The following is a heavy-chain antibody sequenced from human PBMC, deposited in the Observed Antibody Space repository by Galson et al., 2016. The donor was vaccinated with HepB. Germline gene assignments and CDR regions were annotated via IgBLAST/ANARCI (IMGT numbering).Heavy chain of an antibody. CDR1: GYTFIRFY. Sequence: SVKVSCKASGYTFIRFYMHWVRQAPGQGLEWMGIINPSGGSTSYPQKFQGRVTMTRDTSTSTVYMDLRSLRSEDTALYYCAKAHSGGYYTIDYWGQGTLVTVSS. CDR3: AKAHSGGYYTIDY. D-gene: IGHD3-22*01. V-gene: IGHV1-46*01. CDR2: INPSGGST. J-gene: IGHJ4*02.